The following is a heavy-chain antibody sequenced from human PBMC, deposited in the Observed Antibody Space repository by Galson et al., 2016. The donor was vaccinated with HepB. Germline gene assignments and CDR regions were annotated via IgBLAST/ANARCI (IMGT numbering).Heavy chain of an antibody. V-gene: IGHV4-59*01. CDR1: GGSISSYY. J-gene: IGHJ4*02. CDR3: ARVRNYYDSSGYRHYFDY. Sequence: ETLSLTCTVSGGSISSYYWSWIRQPPGKGLEWIGYIYYSGSTNYNPSLKSRVTISVDTSKNQFSLKLSSVTAADTAVYYCARVRNYYDSSGYRHYFDYWGQGTLVTVSS. D-gene: IGHD3-22*01. CDR2: IYYSGST.